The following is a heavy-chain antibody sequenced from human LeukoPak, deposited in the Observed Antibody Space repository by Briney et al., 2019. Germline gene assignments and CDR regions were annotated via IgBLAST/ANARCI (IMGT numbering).Heavy chain of an antibody. CDR1: GYTFTGYY. CDR2: INPNSGGT. CDR3: AREEWKLLPLGFDY. J-gene: IGHJ4*02. Sequence: ASVKVSCKASGYTFTGYYMHWVRQAPGQGLEWMGWINPNSGGTNYAQKFQGRVTMTRDTSISTAYMELSRLRSDDTAVYYCAREEWKLLPLGFDYWGQGTLSPSPQ. D-gene: IGHD1-26*01. V-gene: IGHV1-2*02.